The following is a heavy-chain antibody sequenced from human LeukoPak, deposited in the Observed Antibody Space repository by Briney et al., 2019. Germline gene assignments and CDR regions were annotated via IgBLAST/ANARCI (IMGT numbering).Heavy chain of an antibody. D-gene: IGHD3-22*01. CDR2: ISYDGSNK. CDR1: GFTFSSYG. J-gene: IGHJ4*02. CDR3: AKGDSSGFPPSLYFDY. Sequence: GGSLRLSCAASGFTFSSYGMHWVRQAPGKGLEWVAVISYDGSNKYYADSVKGRFTISRDNSKNTLYLQMNSLRAEDTAVYYCAKGDSSGFPPSLYFDYWGQGTLVTVSS. V-gene: IGHV3-30*18.